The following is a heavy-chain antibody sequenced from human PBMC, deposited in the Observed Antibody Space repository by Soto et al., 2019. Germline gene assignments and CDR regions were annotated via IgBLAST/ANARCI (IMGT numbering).Heavy chain of an antibody. Sequence: QVQLVESGGGVVQPGRSLKLSCIGSGFAFGSHGMHWVRQVSGKGLEWVAVISHDGQNQYYRDSVKGRFTISRDNSKISLDLEVNSLRVEDTAVYHCARERADIVVAPVATSGMDVWGQGTAVTVSS. CDR2: ISHDGQNQ. V-gene: IGHV3-30*03. D-gene: IGHD2-21*01. CDR1: GFAFGSHG. J-gene: IGHJ6*02. CDR3: ARERADIVVAPVATSGMDV.